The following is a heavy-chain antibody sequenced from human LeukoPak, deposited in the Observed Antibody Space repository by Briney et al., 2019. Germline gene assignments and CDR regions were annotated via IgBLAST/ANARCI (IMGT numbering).Heavy chain of an antibody. D-gene: IGHD3-10*01. CDR2: ISGSGGNT. Sequence: GGSLRLSCAASGFTFSGYAMSWVRQAPGKGLEWVSGISGSGGNTYYADSVKGRFTISRDNSKNTLYLHMNSLRAEDTAIYYCAKGGGSYYDAFDIWGQGTMVTVSS. CDR1: GFTFSGYA. CDR3: AKGGGSYYDAFDI. J-gene: IGHJ3*02. V-gene: IGHV3-23*01.